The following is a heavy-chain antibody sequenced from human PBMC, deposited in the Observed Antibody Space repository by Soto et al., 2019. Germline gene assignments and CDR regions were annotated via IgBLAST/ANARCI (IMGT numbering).Heavy chain of an antibody. CDR3: AKSDSGWRYYYYYGMDV. Sequence: EVQLLESGGGLVQPGGSLRLSCAASGFTFSSYAMSWVRQAPGKGLEWVSAISGSGGSTYYADSVKGRFTISRDNSKNTLYLQMNSLRAEDTAVYYCAKSDSGWRYYYYYGMDVWGQGTTVTVSS. V-gene: IGHV3-23*01. CDR2: ISGSGGST. J-gene: IGHJ6*02. D-gene: IGHD6-19*01. CDR1: GFTFSSYA.